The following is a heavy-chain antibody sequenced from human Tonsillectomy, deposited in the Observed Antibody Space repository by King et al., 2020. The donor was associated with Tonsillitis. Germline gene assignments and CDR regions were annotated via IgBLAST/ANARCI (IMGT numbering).Heavy chain of an antibody. CDR2: IYTSGST. D-gene: IGHD3-22*01. J-gene: IGHJ6*03. V-gene: IGHV4-4*07. Sequence: QLQESGPGLVKPSETLSLTCTVSGGSINRYYWSWIRQPAGQGLEWVGRIYTSGSTNYNPPLKSRVSMSLDTSKNQVSLKLTPVTAADTAVYYCARVSSHYFYDGSGYQYTYWYLDVWGKGTTVTVSS. CDR1: GGSINRYY. CDR3: ARVSSHYFYDGSGYQYTYWYLDV.